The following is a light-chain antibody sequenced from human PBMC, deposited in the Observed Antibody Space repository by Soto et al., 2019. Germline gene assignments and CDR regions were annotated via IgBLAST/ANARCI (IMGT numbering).Light chain of an antibody. CDR2: VAS. Sequence: DIPMTQSPSTLSESVGDRVTITCRASQRISSWLAWYQQKPGKAPKVLIYVASRLETGVPSRFSGSGSGTEFTLSISSLQPDDIATYYCQQYSSYSKTFGQGTKVEIK. J-gene: IGKJ1*01. V-gene: IGKV1-5*01. CDR1: QRISSW. CDR3: QQYSSYSKT.